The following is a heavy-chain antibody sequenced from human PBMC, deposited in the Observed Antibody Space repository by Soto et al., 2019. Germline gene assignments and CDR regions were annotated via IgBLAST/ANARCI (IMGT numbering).Heavy chain of an antibody. J-gene: IGHJ3*02. D-gene: IGHD3-3*01. Sequence: ASVKVSCKASGYTFTGYYMHWVRQAPGQGLEWMGWVNPNSGGTNYAQKFQGWVIMTRDASISTAYMELSRLRSDDTAVYYCARDHPSAPHAFHIWGPGPMVTVSS. V-gene: IGHV1-2*04. CDR3: ARDHPSAPHAFHI. CDR1: GYTFTGYY. CDR2: VNPNSGGT.